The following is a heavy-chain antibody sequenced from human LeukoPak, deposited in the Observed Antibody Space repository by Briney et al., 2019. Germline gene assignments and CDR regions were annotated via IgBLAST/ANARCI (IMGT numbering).Heavy chain of an antibody. CDR3: AELGSVGATTPRAFDT. J-gene: IGHJ3*02. CDR2: IWYDGSNK. V-gene: IGHV3-33*06. Sequence: GRSLRLSWAASGFTFSSYGMHWVRQAPGKGLEWVAVIWYDGSNKYYADSVKGRFTISRDNSKNTLYLQMNSLRAEDTAVYYCAELGSVGATTPRAFDTWGQGTMVTVSS. D-gene: IGHD1-26*01. CDR1: GFTFSSYG.